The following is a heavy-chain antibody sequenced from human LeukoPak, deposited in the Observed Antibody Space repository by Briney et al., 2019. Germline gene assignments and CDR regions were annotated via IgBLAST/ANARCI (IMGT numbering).Heavy chain of an antibody. D-gene: IGHD3-10*01. CDR3: AKQAGGSGSYYYY. CDR2: ISGSGGST. J-gene: IGHJ4*02. CDR1: GFTFSNYA. V-gene: IGHV3-23*01. Sequence: GGSLRLSCAASGFTFSNYAMTWVRQAPGKGLEWVSAISGSGGSTYYADSVKGRFTISRDNSKNMLYLQMSSLRAEDTAVYYCAKQAGGSGSYYYYWGQGTLVTVSS.